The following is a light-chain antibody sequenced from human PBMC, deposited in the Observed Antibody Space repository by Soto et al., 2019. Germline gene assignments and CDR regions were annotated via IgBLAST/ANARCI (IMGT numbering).Light chain of an antibody. Sequence: DIVLTQSPATLSLSPGERATLSCRASPSVTNYLAWYQQQPGQPPRLLIYGAFNRAAGIPARFSGSGSGTNCLLTISSLEPEDSAVYYCQQRNIWPPVTFGQGTRLEIK. J-gene: IGKJ5*01. V-gene: IGKV3-11*01. CDR2: GAF. CDR1: PSVTNY. CDR3: QQRNIWPPVT.